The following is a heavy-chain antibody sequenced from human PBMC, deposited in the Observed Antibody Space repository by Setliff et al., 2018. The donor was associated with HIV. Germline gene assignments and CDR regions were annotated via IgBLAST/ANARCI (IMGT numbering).Heavy chain of an antibody. Sequence: SETLSLTCTVSGGSISSGGYYWNWIRQHPGKGLEWIGYIYSSGGTYYNPSLKSRVTMTIDTSKSYFSLKLTSVTAADTAVYYCARDPELYSSSSGWFDPWGQGTLVTVSS. CDR1: GGSISSGGYY. J-gene: IGHJ5*02. CDR3: ARDPELYSSSSGWFDP. CDR2: IYSSGGT. V-gene: IGHV4-31*03. D-gene: IGHD6-6*01.